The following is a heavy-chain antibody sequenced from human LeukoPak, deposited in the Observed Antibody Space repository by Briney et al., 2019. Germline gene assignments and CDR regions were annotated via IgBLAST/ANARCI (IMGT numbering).Heavy chain of an antibody. D-gene: IGHD1/OR15-1a*01. J-gene: IGHJ4*02. CDR3: TRRARENRAYYFDS. V-gene: IGHV4-59*01. CDR2: IYYSGTT. Sequence: NPSETLSLTCTVSGGSLSSFYWNWIRQPPGKGLEWIAYIYYSGTTNYNPSLKNRVTISVDTSKNQFSLNLSSVTAADTAVYYCTRRARENRAYYFDSWGQGALVTVSS. CDR1: GGSLSSFY.